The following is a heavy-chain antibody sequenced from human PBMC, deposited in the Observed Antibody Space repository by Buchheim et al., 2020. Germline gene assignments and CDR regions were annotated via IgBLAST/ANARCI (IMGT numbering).Heavy chain of an antibody. CDR3: ARAAEMATVDY. CDR2: INHSGTT. CDR1: GEPLSDFH. V-gene: IGHV4-34*01. D-gene: IGHD5-24*01. J-gene: IGHJ4*02. Sequence: QVRLEQWGAGRLKAWETLSLTCAVYGEPLSDFHWTWIRQSPGKGLEWIGEINHSGTTIYNPSLKSRITMSVDMSKNKFSMNLTSVTAADTAVYYCARAAEMATVDYWGQG.